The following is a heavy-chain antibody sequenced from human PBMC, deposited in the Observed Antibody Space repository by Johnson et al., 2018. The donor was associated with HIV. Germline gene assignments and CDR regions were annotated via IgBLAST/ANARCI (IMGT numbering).Heavy chain of an antibody. CDR3: AKDRRVVGAYDAVDI. CDR2: IYSGGST. Sequence: VQLVESGGGVVQPGRSLRLSCAASGFTVSSNYMSWVRQAPGKGLEWVSVIYSGGSTYYADSVKGRFTISRDNSKSTLYLEMNSLRAEDTAGYHCAKDRRVVGAYDAVDIWGQGTMVTVSS. J-gene: IGHJ3*02. CDR1: GFTVSSNY. V-gene: IGHV3-66*02. D-gene: IGHD1-26*01.